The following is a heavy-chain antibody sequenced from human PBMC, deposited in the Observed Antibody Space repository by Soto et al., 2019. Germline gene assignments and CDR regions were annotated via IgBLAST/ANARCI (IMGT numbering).Heavy chain of an antibody. Sequence: EVQLVESGGGLVKPGGSLRLSCAASGFTFNNAWMTWSRQAPGKGLEWVGRIRSKADGGKTDYAAPVKDRFTISRDDSKNTLHLQMNSLKTEYTAVYYCTTEPDYSKYLEYWGKGTLVTVSS. CDR2: IRSKADGGKT. CDR3: TTEPDYSKYLEY. CDR1: GFTFNNAW. D-gene: IGHD4-4*01. J-gene: IGHJ4*02. V-gene: IGHV3-15*07.